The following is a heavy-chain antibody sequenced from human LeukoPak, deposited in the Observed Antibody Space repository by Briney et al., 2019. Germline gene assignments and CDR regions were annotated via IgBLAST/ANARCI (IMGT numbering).Heavy chain of an antibody. V-gene: IGHV3-11*05. J-gene: IGHJ4*02. CDR2: ISSSSRYT. CDR3: ARDFTSDYDILTGYSPYYFDY. D-gene: IGHD3-9*01. Sequence: GGSLRPSCAASGFTFSDYYMSWIRQAPGKGLEWVSYISSSSRYTNYADSVKGRFTISRDNAKNSLYLQINSLRAEDTAVYYCARDFTSDYDILTGYSPYYFDYWGQGTLVTASS. CDR1: GFTFSDYY.